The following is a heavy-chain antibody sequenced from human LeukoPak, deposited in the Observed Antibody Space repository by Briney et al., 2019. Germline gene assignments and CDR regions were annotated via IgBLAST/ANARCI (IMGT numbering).Heavy chain of an antibody. CDR2: IYWDDDK. V-gene: IGHV2-5*02. CDR1: GFLLSTSGVG. Sequence: SGPTLVKLTQTLTLTCTFSGFLLSTSGVGVGWIRQPPGKALEWLALIYWDDDKRYSPSLKSRLTITKDTSKNQVVLTMTNMDPVDTATYYCAHTKTTYYDILTGFIYIRNWFDPWGQGTLVTVSS. J-gene: IGHJ5*02. CDR3: AHTKTTYYDILTGFIYIRNWFDP. D-gene: IGHD3-9*01.